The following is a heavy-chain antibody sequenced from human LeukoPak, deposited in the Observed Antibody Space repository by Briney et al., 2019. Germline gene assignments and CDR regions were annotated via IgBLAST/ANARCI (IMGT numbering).Heavy chain of an antibody. V-gene: IGHV1-18*01. CDR2: ISAYNGNT. J-gene: IGHJ4*02. CDR1: GYTFTSYG. D-gene: IGHD5-18*01. CDR3: ARVPTPFSGGYSYGPLNDY. Sequence: GESLKISCKASGYTFTSYGISWVRQAPGQGLEWMGWISAYNGNTNYAQKLQGRVTMTTDTSTSTAYMELRSLRSDDTAVYYCARVPTPFSGGYSYGPLNDYWGQGTLVTVSS.